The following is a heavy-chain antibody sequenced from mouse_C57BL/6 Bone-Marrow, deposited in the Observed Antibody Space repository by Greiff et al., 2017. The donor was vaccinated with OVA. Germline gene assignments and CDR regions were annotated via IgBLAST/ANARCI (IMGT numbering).Heavy chain of an antibody. Sequence: DVKLQESGPGLVKPSQSLSLTCSVTGYSITSGYYWNWIRQFPGNKLEWMGYISYDGSNNYNPSLKNRISITRDTSKNQFFLKLNSVTTEDTATYYCARGGPRPVAYWGQGTLVTVSA. CDR3: ARGGPRPVAY. V-gene: IGHV3-6*01. J-gene: IGHJ3*01. D-gene: IGHD2-12*01. CDR2: ISYDGSN. CDR1: GYSITSGYY.